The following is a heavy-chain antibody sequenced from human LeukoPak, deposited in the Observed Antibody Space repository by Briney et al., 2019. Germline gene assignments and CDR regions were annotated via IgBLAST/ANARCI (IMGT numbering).Heavy chain of an antibody. CDR3: ARSPSTVVADY. J-gene: IGHJ4*02. CDR1: GGSISSSSYY. V-gene: IGHV4-39*07. CDR2: IYYSGST. D-gene: IGHD2-15*01. Sequence: PSETLSLTCTVSGGSISSSSYYWGWIRQPPGKGLERIGSIYYSGSTYYNPSLKSRVTISVDTSKNQFSLKLSSVTAADTAVYYCARSPSTVVADYWGQGTLVTVSS.